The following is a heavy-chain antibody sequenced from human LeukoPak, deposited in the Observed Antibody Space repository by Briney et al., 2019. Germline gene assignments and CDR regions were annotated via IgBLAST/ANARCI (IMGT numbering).Heavy chain of an antibody. J-gene: IGHJ6*03. V-gene: IGHV4-38-2*02. CDR2: IYHSGST. CDR1: GYSISSGYY. D-gene: IGHD6-19*01. Sequence: PSETLSLTCTVSGYSISSGYYWGWIRQPPGKGLEWIGSIYHSGSTYYNPSLKSRVTISVDTSKNQFSLKLSSVTAADTAVYYCASTRGSSIHYYYYMDVWGKGTTVTVSS. CDR3: ASTRGSSIHYYYYMDV.